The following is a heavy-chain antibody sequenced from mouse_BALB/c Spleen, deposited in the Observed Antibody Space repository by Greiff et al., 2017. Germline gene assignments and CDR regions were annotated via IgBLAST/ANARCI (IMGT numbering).Heavy chain of an antibody. Sequence: EVQRVESGGGLVQPGGSRKLSCAASGFTFSSFGMHWVRQAPEKGLEWVAYISSGSSTIYYADTVKGRFTISRDNPKNTLFLQMTSLRSEDTAMYYCARWLITTGCAYWGQGTLVTVSA. CDR1: GFTFSSFG. CDR2: ISSGSSTI. CDR3: ARWLITTGCAY. D-gene: IGHD2-4*01. J-gene: IGHJ3*01. V-gene: IGHV5-17*02.